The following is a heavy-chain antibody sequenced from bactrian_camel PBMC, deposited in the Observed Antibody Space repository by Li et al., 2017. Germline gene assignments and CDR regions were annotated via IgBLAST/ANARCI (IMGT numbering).Heavy chain of an antibody. Sequence: HVQLVESGGGSVQAGGSLRLSCTASRGTFDRTDMGWYRQTPGNECELVSSIDDEDDHRTYYADSVKGRFTISQDNANRSLYLQMDSLKPEDTAMYYCAATVSGGLWSLTPRDFGYWGQGTQVTVS. V-gene: IGHV3S60*01. CDR2: IDDEDDHRT. D-gene: IGHD3*01. CDR3: AATVSGGLWSLTPRDFGY. CDR1: RGTFDRTD. J-gene: IGHJ6*01.